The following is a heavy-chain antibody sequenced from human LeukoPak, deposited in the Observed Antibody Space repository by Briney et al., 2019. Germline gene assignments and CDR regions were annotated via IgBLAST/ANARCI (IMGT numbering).Heavy chain of an antibody. CDR2: IYYSGST. J-gene: IGHJ4*02. CDR3: ARGHYDILTGYPDFDY. Sequence: SETLSLTCTVSGGSISSSSYYWGWIRQPPGKGLEWIGYIYYSGSTNYNPSLKSRVTISVDTSKNQFSLKLSSVTAADTAVYYCARGHYDILTGYPDFDYWGQGTLVTVSS. CDR1: GGSISSSSYY. D-gene: IGHD3-9*01. V-gene: IGHV4-61*05.